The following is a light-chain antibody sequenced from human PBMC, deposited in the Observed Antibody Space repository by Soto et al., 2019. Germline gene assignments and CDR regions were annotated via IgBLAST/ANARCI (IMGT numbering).Light chain of an antibody. CDR2: AAS. Sequence: DIQMTQSPSSLSASVGDRVTITCRASQSISNYLNWYQQKPGKAPKLLIYAASSLQSGVPSRFSGSGSGTDFTLTISSLQPEDFATYYYQQSYNTPRTFGQGTKVEIK. J-gene: IGKJ1*01. CDR1: QSISNY. CDR3: QQSYNTPRT. V-gene: IGKV1-39*01.